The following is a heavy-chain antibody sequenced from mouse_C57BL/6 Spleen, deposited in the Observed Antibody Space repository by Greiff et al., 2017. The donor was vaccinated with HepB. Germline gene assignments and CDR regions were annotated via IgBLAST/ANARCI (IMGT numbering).Heavy chain of an antibody. D-gene: IGHD1-1*01. Sequence: VQLQQPGAELVKPGASVKLSCKASGYTFTSYWMQWVKQRPGQGLEWIGEIDPSDRYTNYNQKFKGKATLTVDTSSSTAYMQLSSLTSEDSAVYYCAIRRYYYYGSSYVPDYYAMDYWGQGTSVTVSS. V-gene: IGHV1-50*01. CDR2: IDPSDRYT. J-gene: IGHJ4*01. CDR1: GYTFTSYW. CDR3: AIRRYYYYGSSYVPDYYAMDY.